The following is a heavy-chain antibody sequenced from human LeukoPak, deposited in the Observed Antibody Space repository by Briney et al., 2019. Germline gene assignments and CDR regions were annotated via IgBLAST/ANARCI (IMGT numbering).Heavy chain of an antibody. D-gene: IGHD1-26*01. CDR3: ARLRRVGATPFDY. CDR2: INHSGST. V-gene: IGHV4-34*01. Sequence: PETLSLTCAVYGGSFSGYYWSWIRQPPGKGLEWIGEINHSGSTYYNPSLKSRVTISVDTSKNQFSLKLSSVTAADTAVYYCARLRRVGATPFDYWGQGTLVTVSS. J-gene: IGHJ4*02. CDR1: GGSFSGYY.